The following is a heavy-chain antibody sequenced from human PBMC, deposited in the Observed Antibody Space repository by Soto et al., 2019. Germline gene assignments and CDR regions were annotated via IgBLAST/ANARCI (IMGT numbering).Heavy chain of an antibody. V-gene: IGHV1-46*01. J-gene: IGHJ6*02. CDR1: GYTFTSYY. Sequence: GASVKVSCKASGYTFTSYYMHWVRQAPGQGLEWMGIINPSGGSTSYAQKFQGRVTMTRDTSTSTVYMELSSLRSEDTSVYYCASWGGYYDSSGYCMDVWGQGTTVTAP. D-gene: IGHD3-22*01. CDR2: INPSGGST. CDR3: ASWGGYYDSSGYCMDV.